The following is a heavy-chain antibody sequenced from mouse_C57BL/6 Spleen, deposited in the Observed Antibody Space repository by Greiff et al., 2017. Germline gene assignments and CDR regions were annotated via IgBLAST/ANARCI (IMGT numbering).Heavy chain of an antibody. CDR1: GYTFTDYY. CDR2: INPRNGGT. J-gene: IGHJ2*01. Sequence: EVQLQQSGPELVKPGASVKISCKASGYTFTDYYMNWVKQSHGKSLEWIGDINPRNGGTSYNQKFKGKATLTVDKSSSTAYMELRSLTSEDSAVYYCSRPDYYGSSFDYWGQGTTLTVSA. D-gene: IGHD1-1*01. CDR3: SRPDYYGSSFDY. V-gene: IGHV1-26*01.